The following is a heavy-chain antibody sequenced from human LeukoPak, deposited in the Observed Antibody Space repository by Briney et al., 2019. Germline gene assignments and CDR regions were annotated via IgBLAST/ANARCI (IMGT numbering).Heavy chain of an antibody. V-gene: IGHV4-59*01. J-gene: IGHJ6*02. CDR3: ARAAAGPYYYYGMDV. CDR1: GGSISNYY. Sequence: PSETLSLTCTVSGGSISNYYWSWIRQPPGKGLEWIGSIYYSGSTNYSPSLRSRVTISVDTSKNQFSLKLSSVTAADTAVYYCARAAAGPYYYYGMDVWGQGTTVTVSS. D-gene: IGHD6-13*01. CDR2: IYYSGST.